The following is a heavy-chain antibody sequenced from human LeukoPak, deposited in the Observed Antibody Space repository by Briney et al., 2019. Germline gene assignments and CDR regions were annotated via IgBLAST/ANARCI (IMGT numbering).Heavy chain of an antibody. V-gene: IGHV4-61*08. CDR1: GGSISSGDYY. CDR3: ARDCHDFSSAYSGGWFDP. Sequence: SQTLSLTCTVSGGSISSGDYYWSWIRQPPGKGLEWIGYIYHSGSTIYNPSLQSRVTMSVDASKNQFSLKLSSTTAADTAMYYCARDCHDFSSAYSGGWFDPWGQGTLVTVSS. CDR2: IYHSGST. J-gene: IGHJ5*02. D-gene: IGHD3-3*01.